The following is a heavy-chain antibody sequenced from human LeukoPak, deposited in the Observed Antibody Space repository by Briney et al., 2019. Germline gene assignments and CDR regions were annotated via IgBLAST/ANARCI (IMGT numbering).Heavy chain of an antibody. V-gene: IGHV3-33*01. D-gene: IGHD5-12*01. CDR2: IWYDGSNK. J-gene: IGHJ4*02. CDR1: GFTFSSYG. Sequence: GGSLRLSCAASGFTFSSYGMHWVRQAPGKGLEWVAVIWYDGSNKYYADSVKGRFTISRDNSKNTLYLQMNSLRAEDTAVYYCARDIVGTTTALDYWGQGTLVTVSS. CDR3: ARDIVGTTTALDY.